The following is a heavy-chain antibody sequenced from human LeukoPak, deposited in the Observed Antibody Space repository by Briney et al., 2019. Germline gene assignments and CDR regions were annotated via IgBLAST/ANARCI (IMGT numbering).Heavy chain of an antibody. Sequence: GASGKLSCRASGYTLTDHYIHWAWLAPGPGLEWMGLINPDNGGTNYAQKFQGRVTMTRDTSIRTVYMDLSRLRSDDTAVFYCTREARVGNWFDPWGQGTQVTVSS. V-gene: IGHV1-2*02. D-gene: IGHD2-2*01. J-gene: IGHJ5*02. CDR2: INPDNGGT. CDR3: TREARVGNWFDP. CDR1: GYTLTDHY.